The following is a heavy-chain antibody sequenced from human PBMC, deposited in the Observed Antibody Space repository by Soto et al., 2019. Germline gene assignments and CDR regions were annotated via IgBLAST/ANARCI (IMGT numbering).Heavy chain of an antibody. D-gene: IGHD2-8*01. CDR1: GFTFSSYE. Sequence: PGGSLRLSCAASGFTFSSYEVNWVRQAPGRGLEWVSYISSSGSTIYSADSVKGRFTISRDNAKNSVYLQMNSLRAEDTAVYYCARPSGRFCTNGVCSLDYWGQGTLVTVSS. CDR3: ARPSGRFCTNGVCSLDY. CDR2: ISSSGSTI. V-gene: IGHV3-48*03. J-gene: IGHJ4*02.